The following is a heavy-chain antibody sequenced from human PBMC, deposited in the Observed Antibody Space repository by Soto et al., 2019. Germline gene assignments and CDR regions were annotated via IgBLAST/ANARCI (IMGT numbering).Heavy chain of an antibody. CDR2: ISAKNGNT. Sequence: ASVKVSCKASGYTFSSFGIGWVRQAPGQGLEWMGWISAKNGNTEYAQKVQGRVTMTTDTSTTTAYMELRSLRASDTAMYYCARGGVSTRTFDYWGQGTPVTVSS. J-gene: IGHJ4*02. V-gene: IGHV1-18*01. CDR3: ARGGVSTRTFDY. CDR1: GYTFSSFG. D-gene: IGHD3-3*01.